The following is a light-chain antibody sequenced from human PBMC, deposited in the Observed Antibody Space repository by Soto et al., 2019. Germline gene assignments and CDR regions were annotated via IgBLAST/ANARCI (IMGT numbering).Light chain of an antibody. Sequence: DTVMTQSPDSLAVSLGERATINCKSSQSVLYSSNNKNYLAWYQQKPGQPPKLLISWASTRESGVPDRFSGSGSGTDFALTINSVQAEDVAVDYCQQFYNSPPYTFCRGDRLEIK. J-gene: IGKJ2*01. CDR1: QSVLYSSNNKNY. CDR3: QQFYNSPPYT. CDR2: WAS. V-gene: IGKV4-1*01.